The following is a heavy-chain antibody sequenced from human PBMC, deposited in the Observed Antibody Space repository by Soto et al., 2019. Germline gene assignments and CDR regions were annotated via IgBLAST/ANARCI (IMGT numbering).Heavy chain of an antibody. Sequence: QVQLVQSGAEVKKPGASVKVSCKASGYTFTDYYMHWVRQAPGQGLEWMGWINPNSGGTNYAQKFQGRVTMTRDTSISTAYMELNRLRSDDTAVYYCARDPSTSSGWPGMDVWGQGTTVTVS. D-gene: IGHD6-19*01. CDR1: GYTFTDYY. CDR3: ARDPSTSSGWPGMDV. CDR2: INPNSGGT. V-gene: IGHV1-2*02. J-gene: IGHJ6*02.